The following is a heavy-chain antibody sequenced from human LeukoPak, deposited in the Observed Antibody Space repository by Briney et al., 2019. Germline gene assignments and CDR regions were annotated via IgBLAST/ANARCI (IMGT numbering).Heavy chain of an antibody. CDR1: GGSISSRSHC. D-gene: IGHD3-22*01. J-gene: IGHJ3*01. CDR3: AVAGVRYYDSSGLHAFDF. CDR2: MFYSGST. Sequence: SETLSLICTVSGGSISSRSHCWVWIRQPPGKGLEWIGTMFYSGSTYYNPSLKSRVAISVDTSENQFSLELNSVTAADTAVYYCAVAGVRYYDSSGLHAFDFWGRGTMVTVSS. V-gene: IGHV4-39*01.